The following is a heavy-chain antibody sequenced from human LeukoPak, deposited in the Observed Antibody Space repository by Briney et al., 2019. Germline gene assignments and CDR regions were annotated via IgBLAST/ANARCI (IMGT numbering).Heavy chain of an antibody. J-gene: IGHJ6*02. Sequence: GGSLRLSCAASGFTFSSYSMNWVRQAPGKGLEWVYSISSSSSYIYYADSVKGRFTISRDNAKNSLYLQMNSLRAEDTAVYYCASWDDTIFGVGGMDVWGQGTTVTVSS. CDR2: ISSSSSYI. CDR3: ASWDDTIFGVGGMDV. CDR1: GFTFSSYS. D-gene: IGHD3-3*01. V-gene: IGHV3-21*01.